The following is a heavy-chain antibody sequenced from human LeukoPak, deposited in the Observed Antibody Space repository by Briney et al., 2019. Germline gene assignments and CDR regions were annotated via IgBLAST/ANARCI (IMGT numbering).Heavy chain of an antibody. Sequence: GGSLRLSCAASGFTFSSYWMSWVRQAPGKGLEWVANIKQDGSEKYYVDSVKGRFTISRDNAKNSLYLQMNSLRAEDTAVYYCARGSDLYDILTGYYNYYYMDVWGKGTTVTISS. J-gene: IGHJ6*03. D-gene: IGHD3-9*01. CDR3: ARGSDLYDILTGYYNYYYMDV. CDR1: GFTFSSYW. V-gene: IGHV3-7*04. CDR2: IKQDGSEK.